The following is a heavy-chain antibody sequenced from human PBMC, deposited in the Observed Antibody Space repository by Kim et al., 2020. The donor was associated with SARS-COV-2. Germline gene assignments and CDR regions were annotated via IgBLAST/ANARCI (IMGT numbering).Heavy chain of an antibody. Sequence: AQKFQGRVTMTWDTSTNTVYMDLTSLRSEDTAVYYCARGPSSVYTRWFDPWGQGTLVTVSS. J-gene: IGHJ5*02. D-gene: IGHD5-12*01. V-gene: IGHV1-46*01. CDR3: ARGPSSVYTRWFDP.